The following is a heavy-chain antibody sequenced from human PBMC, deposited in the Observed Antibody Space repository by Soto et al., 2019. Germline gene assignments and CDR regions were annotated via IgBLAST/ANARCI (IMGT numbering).Heavy chain of an antibody. V-gene: IGHV4-30-4*01. CDR3: ARVMAAMQNWLDP. J-gene: IGHJ5*02. CDR2: IYHTGTT. D-gene: IGHD2-2*01. CDR1: GGSISNVGYF. Sequence: QVQLQESGPGLVKPSQTLSLTCTVSGGSISNVGYFSSWIRQPPGKGLEWIGFIYHTGTTYYNSSLRSRVSISIDTSKSQFSLKLNSVTAADTAVYYCARVMAAMQNWLDPWGQGTLVTVSP.